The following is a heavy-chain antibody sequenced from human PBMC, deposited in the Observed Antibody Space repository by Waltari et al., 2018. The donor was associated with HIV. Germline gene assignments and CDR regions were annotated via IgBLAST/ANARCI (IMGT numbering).Heavy chain of an antibody. D-gene: IGHD3-10*01. V-gene: IGHV4-34*01. Sequence: QVQLQQWGAGLLKPSETLSLTCAVYGGYVSGYYWSWIRQTAGKGLEGIGELNHSGSNNDTPSLNVRVTISVNTSKTQLSLKRNALTAADTAVYYCARFGGAQRGGGFDYWGQGTLVTVSS. CDR2: LNHSGSN. J-gene: IGHJ4*02. CDR1: GGYVSGYY. CDR3: ARFGGAQRGGGFDY.